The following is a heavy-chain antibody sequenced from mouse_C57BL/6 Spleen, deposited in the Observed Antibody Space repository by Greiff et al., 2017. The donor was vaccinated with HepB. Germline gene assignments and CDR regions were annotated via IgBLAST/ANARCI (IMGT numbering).Heavy chain of an antibody. J-gene: IGHJ4*01. CDR3: ARSSNYDMDY. V-gene: IGHV1-54*01. Sequence: VNLVESGAELVRPGTSVKVSCKASGYAFTNYLIEWVKQRPGQGLEWIGVINPGSGGTNYNEKFKGKATLTADKSSSTAYMQLSSLTSEDSAVYFCARSSNYDMDYWGQGTSVTVSS. CDR1: GYAFTNYL. CDR2: INPGSGGT. D-gene: IGHD5-1*01.